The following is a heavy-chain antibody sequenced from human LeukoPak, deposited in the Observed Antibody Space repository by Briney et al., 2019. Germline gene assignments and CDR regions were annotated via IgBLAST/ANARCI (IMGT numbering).Heavy chain of an antibody. Sequence: GGSLRLSCAASGFTFSSYAMHWVRQAPGKGLEWVAVISYDGSNKFYADSVKGRFTISRDNAKNSLYLQMNSLRDEDTAVYYCARENYYDSSGHYHEIDYWGQGTLVTVSS. V-gene: IGHV3-30-3*01. CDR1: GFTFSSYA. CDR2: ISYDGSNK. D-gene: IGHD3-22*01. CDR3: ARENYYDSSGHYHEIDY. J-gene: IGHJ4*02.